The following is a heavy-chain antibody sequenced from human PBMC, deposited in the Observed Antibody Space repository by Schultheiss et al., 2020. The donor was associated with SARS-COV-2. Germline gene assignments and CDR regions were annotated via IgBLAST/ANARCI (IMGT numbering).Heavy chain of an antibody. J-gene: IGHJ4*02. Sequence: GGSLRLSCAASGFTFSSYAMSWVRQAPGKGLEWVSAISGSGGSTYYADSVKGRFTISRDNSKNTLYLQMNSLRAEDTAVYYCARSEAAMVEFDYWGQGTLVTVSS. CDR1: GFTFSSYA. D-gene: IGHD5-18*01. CDR2: ISGSGGST. V-gene: IGHV3-23*01. CDR3: ARSEAAMVEFDY.